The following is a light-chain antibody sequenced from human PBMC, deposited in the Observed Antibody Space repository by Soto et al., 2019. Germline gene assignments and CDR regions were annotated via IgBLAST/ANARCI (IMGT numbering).Light chain of an antibody. CDR3: SSYIVSSVV. CDR2: EVS. Sequence: QSALTQPPSVSGSPGQSVTISCTGTSNDVGTYNRVSWYQQPPGTAPKLMIYEVSNRPSGVPYRFSGSRSGNTASLTISCLLADDEADYYCSSYIVSSVVFGGGTKLTVL. J-gene: IGLJ2*01. CDR1: SNDVGTYNR. V-gene: IGLV2-18*02.